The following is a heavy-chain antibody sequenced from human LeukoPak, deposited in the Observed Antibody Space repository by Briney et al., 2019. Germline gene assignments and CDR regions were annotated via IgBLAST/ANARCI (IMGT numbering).Heavy chain of an antibody. Sequence: PSETLSLTCTVSGGSISSGGYYWSWIRQHPGKGPEWIGYIYYSGSTYYNPSLKSRVTISVDTSKNQFSLKLSSVTAADTAVYYCARGGLQTFDYWGQGTLVTVSS. CDR1: GGSISSGGYY. J-gene: IGHJ4*02. D-gene: IGHD4-11*01. CDR2: IYYSGST. V-gene: IGHV4-31*03. CDR3: ARGGLQTFDY.